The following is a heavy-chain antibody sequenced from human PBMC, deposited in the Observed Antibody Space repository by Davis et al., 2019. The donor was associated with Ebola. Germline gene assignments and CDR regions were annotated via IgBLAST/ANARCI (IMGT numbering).Heavy chain of an antibody. J-gene: IGHJ5*02. CDR2: IYWDDDK. Sequence: SGPTLVTPTQTLTLTCTFSGFSLSTSGVGVGWIRQPPGKALEWLALIYWDDDKRYSSSLKSRLTITKDTSKNQVVLTMTNMDPVDTATYYCAHGHYYDSSGYGLRFDPWGQGTLVTVSS. CDR1: GFSLSTSGVG. D-gene: IGHD3-22*01. V-gene: IGHV2-5*02. CDR3: AHGHYYDSSGYGLRFDP.